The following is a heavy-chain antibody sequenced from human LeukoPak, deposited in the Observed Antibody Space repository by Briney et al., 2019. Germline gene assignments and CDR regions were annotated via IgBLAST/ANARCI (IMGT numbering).Heavy chain of an antibody. D-gene: IGHD5-18*01. CDR1: VFTFISYW. CDR3: ARDALGNTALDY. CDR2: INGYGSST. V-gene: IGHV3-74*01. J-gene: IGHJ4*02. Sequence: GGSLRLSCAASVFTFISYWMHWVRQAPGKGLVWVSRINGYGSSTDFADSVKGRFTISRDNAKNTLYLQMNSLRAEDTAVYYCARDALGNTALDYWGQGTLVTVSS.